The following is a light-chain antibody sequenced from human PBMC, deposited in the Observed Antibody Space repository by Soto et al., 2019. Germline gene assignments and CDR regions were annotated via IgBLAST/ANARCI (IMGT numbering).Light chain of an antibody. CDR1: QSVSSY. V-gene: IGKV3-11*01. CDR2: YAS. Sequence: EIVLTQSPATLSLSPGERATLSCRASQSVSSYLAWYQQKPGQAPRLLLYYASNSATGIPARFSGSGSGTDFTLTIRSLEPEDFAVYYCQHRSNWYTFGQGTKLEIK. J-gene: IGKJ2*01. CDR3: QHRSNWYT.